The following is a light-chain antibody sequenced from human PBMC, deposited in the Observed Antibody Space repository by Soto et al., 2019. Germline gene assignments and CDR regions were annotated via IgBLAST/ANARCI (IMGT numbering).Light chain of an antibody. J-gene: IGKJ1*01. CDR1: QSVSSSY. CDR2: GAS. V-gene: IGKV3-20*01. Sequence: IVLTQSPCALSFSPGERATLSCRASQSVSSSYLAWYQQKPGQAPRLLIYGASSRATGIPDRFSGSGSGTDFTLTISRLEPEDFAVYYCQQYGSSGTFGQGTKVDI. CDR3: QQYGSSGT.